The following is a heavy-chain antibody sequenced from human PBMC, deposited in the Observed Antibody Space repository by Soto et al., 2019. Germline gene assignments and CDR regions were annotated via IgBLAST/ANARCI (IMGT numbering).Heavy chain of an antibody. D-gene: IGHD3-22*01. CDR3: ARSPPGGYHYYYGMDV. Sequence: GGSLRLSCAASGCTFSNAWMSWVRQAPGKGLEWVGRIKSKTDGGTTDYAAPVKGRFTISRDDSKNTLYLQMNSLKTEDTAVYYCARSPPGGYHYYYGMDVWGRGTTVTVSS. CDR1: GCTFSNAW. J-gene: IGHJ6*02. V-gene: IGHV3-15*01. CDR2: IKSKTDGGTT.